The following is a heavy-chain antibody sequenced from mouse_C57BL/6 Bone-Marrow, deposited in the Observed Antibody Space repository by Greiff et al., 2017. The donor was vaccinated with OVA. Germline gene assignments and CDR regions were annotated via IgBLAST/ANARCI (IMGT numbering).Heavy chain of an antibody. D-gene: IGHD1-1*01. CDR2: IRNKDNGYTT. Sequence: DVQLVESGGGLVQPGGSLSLSCAASGFTFTDYYMSWVRQPPGKALEWLGFIRNKDNGYTTEYNSSVKGRLTISRDNSPSILYIQMNALRAEDSATYYCARYAIWYYGSSDDVDYWGQGTTRTVSS. V-gene: IGHV7-3*01. J-gene: IGHJ2*01. CDR1: GFTFTDYY. CDR3: ARYAIWYYGSSDDVDY.